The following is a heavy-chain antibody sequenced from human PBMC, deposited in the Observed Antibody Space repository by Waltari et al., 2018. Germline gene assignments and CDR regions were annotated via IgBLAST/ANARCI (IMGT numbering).Heavy chain of an antibody. J-gene: IGHJ5*02. D-gene: IGHD1-7*01. CDR3: ARSLGGTGTQNWFDP. V-gene: IGHV4-59*01. CDR2: IFYRGST. Sequence: GYIFYRGSTNYNSSLKSRITMSVDTSKNQFSLKLTSVTAADTAVYYCARSLGGTGTQNWFDPWGQGTLVTVSS.